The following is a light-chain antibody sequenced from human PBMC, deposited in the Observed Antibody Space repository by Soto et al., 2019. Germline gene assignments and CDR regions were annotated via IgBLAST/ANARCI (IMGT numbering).Light chain of an antibody. Sequence: EIVLTQSPATLSVSQGEIATLSCRASESVSNNLAWYQQKPGQAPRLLIFGASARATGIPARFSGSGSGTEFTLTISSLQSEDFAVYYCQQFNKWPLTFGGGTKVEIK. CDR2: GAS. J-gene: IGKJ4*01. V-gene: IGKV3-15*01. CDR3: QQFNKWPLT. CDR1: ESVSNN.